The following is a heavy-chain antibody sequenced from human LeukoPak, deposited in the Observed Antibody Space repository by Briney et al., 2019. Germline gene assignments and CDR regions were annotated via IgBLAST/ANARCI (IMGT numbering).Heavy chain of an antibody. CDR1: GGSISSYY. J-gene: IGHJ4*02. D-gene: IGHD3-3*01. V-gene: IGHV4-59*01. Sequence: SETLSLTCTVSGGSISSYYWSWIRQPPGKGLEWIGYIYYSGSTNYNPSLESRVTISVDTSKNQFSLKLSSVTAADTAVYYCARAGLRFLEWPKFDYWGQGTLVTVSS. CDR2: IYYSGST. CDR3: ARAGLRFLEWPKFDY.